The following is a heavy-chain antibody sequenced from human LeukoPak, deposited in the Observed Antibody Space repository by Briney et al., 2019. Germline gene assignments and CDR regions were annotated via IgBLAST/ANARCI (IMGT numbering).Heavy chain of an antibody. D-gene: IGHD1-14*01. CDR2: IITVGRNT. Sequence: GESMTLSCVLSGVTFSQLWVHWVRQVQEKGLVWVSCIITVGRNTIYADSVKGRFTISRDNAKNTLYLQMNSLRAEDTAVYYCARDQSMAGPTTVDYWGKGTLVSVSS. CDR1: GVTFSQLW. CDR3: ARDQSMAGPTTVDY. V-gene: IGHV3-74*01. J-gene: IGHJ4*02.